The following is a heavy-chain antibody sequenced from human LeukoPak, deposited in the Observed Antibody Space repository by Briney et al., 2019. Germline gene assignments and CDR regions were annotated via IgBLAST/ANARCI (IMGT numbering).Heavy chain of an antibody. D-gene: IGHD5-12*01. J-gene: IGHJ4*02. Sequence: PLETLSLTCAVSGYSISSGYYWGWIRQPPGKGLEWIGSIYHSGSTYYNPSLKSRVTISVDTSKNQFSLKLSSVTAADTAVYYCARADSGYDFHYWGQGTLVTVSS. CDR3: ARADSGYDFHY. V-gene: IGHV4-38-2*01. CDR2: IYHSGST. CDR1: GYSISSGYY.